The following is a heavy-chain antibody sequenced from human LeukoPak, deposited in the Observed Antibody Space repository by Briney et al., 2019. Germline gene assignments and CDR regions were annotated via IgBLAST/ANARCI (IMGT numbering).Heavy chain of an antibody. CDR1: GFTFSSYA. CDR2: ISGSGGST. J-gene: IGHJ4*02. D-gene: IGHD6-13*01. CDR3: VSSSRNVDY. V-gene: IGHV3-23*01. Sequence: GGSLSLSCAASGFTFSSYAMSWVRQAPGKGLEWVSVISGSGGSTYYADSVKGRFTISRDNSKNTLYLQMNSLRAEDTAVYYCVSSSRNVDYWGQGTLVTVSS.